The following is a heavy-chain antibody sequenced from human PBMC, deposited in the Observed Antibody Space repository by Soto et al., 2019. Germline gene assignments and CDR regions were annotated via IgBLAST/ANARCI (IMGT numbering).Heavy chain of an antibody. Sequence: GASVKVSCKASGYTFTSYAMHWVRQAPGQRLEWMGWINAGNGNTKYSQKFQGRFTISRDNSKNTLYLQMNSLRAEDTAVYYCARDGHDYGDYSEDYWGQGTLVTVSS. CDR3: ARDGHDYGDYSEDY. D-gene: IGHD4-17*01. CDR2: INAGNGNT. J-gene: IGHJ4*02. V-gene: IGHV1-3*01. CDR1: GYTFTSYA.